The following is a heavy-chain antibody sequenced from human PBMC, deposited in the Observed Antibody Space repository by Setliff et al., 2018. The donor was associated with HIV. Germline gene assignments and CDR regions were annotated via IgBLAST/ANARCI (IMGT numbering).Heavy chain of an antibody. CDR3: AKDQNIVVVTAIFHAFDI. CDR1: GFTFSSYA. V-gene: IGHV3-23*01. D-gene: IGHD2-21*02. J-gene: IGHJ3*02. CDR2: ISGSGSST. Sequence: PGGPLRLSCAASGFTFSSYAMNWVRQAPGKGLEWVSTISGSGSSTYYADSVKGRFTISRDSSKNTLYLQMNSLRAEDTAVYYCAKDQNIVVVTAIFHAFDIWGQGTMVTVSS.